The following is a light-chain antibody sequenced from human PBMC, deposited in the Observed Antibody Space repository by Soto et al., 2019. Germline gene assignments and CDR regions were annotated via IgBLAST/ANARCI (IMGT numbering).Light chain of an antibody. V-gene: IGKV3D-20*02. J-gene: IGKJ2*01. CDR1: QSVSSNY. Sequence: EIVLTQSPGTLSLSPGERATLSCRASQSVSSNYLAWYQQKPGQAPRLLIYGASIRATGLPDRFSGSGSGTDFTLTISRLEPEDFAVYYCQQRSNWPPYTFGQGTKLEIK. CDR3: QQRSNWPPYT. CDR2: GAS.